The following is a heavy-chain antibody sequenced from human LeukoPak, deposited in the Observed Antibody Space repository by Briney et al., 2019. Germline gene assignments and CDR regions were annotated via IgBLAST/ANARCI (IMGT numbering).Heavy chain of an antibody. D-gene: IGHD2-2*01. CDR3: ARGGYCSSTSCYSCDY. V-gene: IGHV1-18*01. J-gene: IGHJ4*02. Sequence: GASVKVSCKASGYTFTSYGISWVRQAPGQGLEWMGWISAYNGNTNYAQKLQGRVTMTTDTSTSTAHMEMRSLRSDDTAVYYCARGGYCSSTSCYSCDYWGQGTLVTVSS. CDR1: GYTFTSYG. CDR2: ISAYNGNT.